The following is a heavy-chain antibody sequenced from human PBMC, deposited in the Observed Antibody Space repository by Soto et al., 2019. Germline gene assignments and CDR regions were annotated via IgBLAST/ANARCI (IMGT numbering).Heavy chain of an antibody. V-gene: IGHV1-69*01. CDR1: GGTFSSYA. J-gene: IGHJ3*02. D-gene: IGHD3-22*01. CDR2: IIPIFGTA. Sequence: QVQLVQSGAEVKKPGSSVKVSCKASGGTFSSYAISWVRQAPGQGLEWMGGIIPIFGTANYAQKFQGRVTLTADEATSTAYMELRSLRSEDTAVYYCARDNHGYLNAFDIWGQGTMVTVSS. CDR3: ARDNHGYLNAFDI.